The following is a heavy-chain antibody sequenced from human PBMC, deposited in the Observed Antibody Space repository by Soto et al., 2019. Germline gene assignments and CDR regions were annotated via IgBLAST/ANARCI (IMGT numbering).Heavy chain of an antibody. Sequence: QVQLQQWGAGLLKPSETLSLTCAVYGGSFSGYYWSWIRQPPGKGLYWIGEINDSGSTNYNPSLKSRLTISVDTSKNQFSLKLSSVTAADTAVYYCARAPNRSLLLSYYYGMDVWGQGTMVTVSS. V-gene: IGHV4-34*01. CDR3: ARAPNRSLLLSYYYGMDV. J-gene: IGHJ6*02. CDR1: GGSFSGYY. D-gene: IGHD3-10*01. CDR2: INDSGST.